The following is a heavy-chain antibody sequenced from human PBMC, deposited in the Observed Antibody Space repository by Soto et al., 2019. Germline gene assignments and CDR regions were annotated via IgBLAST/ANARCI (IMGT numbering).Heavy chain of an antibody. CDR3: ARDRGYDAHDFYYNAMDV. V-gene: IGHV3-21*01. CDR1: GFTFRTYT. J-gene: IGHJ6*02. CDR2: IRGFSPYT. D-gene: IGHD2-15*01. Sequence: VGSLRLSCISSGFTFRTYTMNWVRQAPGKGLEWVSGIRGFSPYTFYAESVKGRFTISRDNAKNSLFLQMNSLRAEDTAVYYCARDRGYDAHDFYYNAMDVWGQGTTVTVSS.